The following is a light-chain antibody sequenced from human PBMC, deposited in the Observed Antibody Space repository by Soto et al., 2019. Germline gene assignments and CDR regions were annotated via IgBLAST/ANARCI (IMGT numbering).Light chain of an antibody. V-gene: IGLV2-23*01. CDR1: SSDVGSYNL. CDR3: CSYAGGGSYV. J-gene: IGLJ1*01. Sequence: QSALTQRASVSGSPGQSITISCTGSSSDVGSYNLVSWYQQHPGKAPKLMIYEGSKRPSGVSNRFSGSKSGNTASLTISGLQAEDEADYYCCSYAGGGSYVFGPGTKLTVL. CDR2: EGS.